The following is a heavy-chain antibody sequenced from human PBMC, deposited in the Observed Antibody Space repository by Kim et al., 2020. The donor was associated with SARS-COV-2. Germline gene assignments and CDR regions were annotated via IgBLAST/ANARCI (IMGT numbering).Heavy chain of an antibody. Sequence: SEILSLTCAVYGGSFSGYYWSWIRQPPGKGLEWIGEINHSGSTNYNPSLKSRVTISVDTSKNQFSLKLSSVTAADTAVYYCARGPDLWFGELPPFDYYYYGMDVWGQGTTVTVSS. CDR1: GGSFSGYY. J-gene: IGHJ6*02. D-gene: IGHD3-10*01. CDR3: ARGPDLWFGELPPFDYYYYGMDV. CDR2: INHSGST. V-gene: IGHV4-34*01.